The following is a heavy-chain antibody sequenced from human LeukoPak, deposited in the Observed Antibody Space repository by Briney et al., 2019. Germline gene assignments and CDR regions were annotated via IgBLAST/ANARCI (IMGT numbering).Heavy chain of an antibody. V-gene: IGHV3-7*01. D-gene: IGHD3-16*01. J-gene: IGHJ4*02. CDR2: IKKYGNEK. CDR1: GVTFISLW. Sequence: GGSLRPPCAAFGVTFISLWMSWGRQAPGQGPEWVANIKKYGNEKYYVDSVKGRLTISRDNANNTLYLQMNSLRAEDTAVYYCAREYYAPLGNGHNFDYWGQGTLVTVSS. CDR3: AREYYAPLGNGHNFDY.